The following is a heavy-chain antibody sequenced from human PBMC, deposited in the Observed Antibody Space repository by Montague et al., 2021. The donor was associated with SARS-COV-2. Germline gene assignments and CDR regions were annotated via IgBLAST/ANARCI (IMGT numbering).Heavy chain of an antibody. V-gene: IGHV3-23*01. Sequence: SLRLSCAASGFTFSNYAMSWVRQAPGKGLEWVSAISSGGDDTYYTDSVXGLFTISRDNSKNTVYLQMHSLRAEDTAVYYCAKEHRRVVVVGALAQTYFDHWGQGTLVTVSS. CDR3: AKEHRRVVVVGALAQTYFDH. J-gene: IGHJ4*02. CDR2: ISSGGDDT. CDR1: GFTFSNYA. D-gene: IGHD2-2*01.